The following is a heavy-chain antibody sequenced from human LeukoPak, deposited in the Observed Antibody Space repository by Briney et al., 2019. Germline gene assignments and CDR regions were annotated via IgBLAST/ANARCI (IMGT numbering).Heavy chain of an antibody. J-gene: IGHJ4*02. V-gene: IGHV1-8*01. CDR3: ARGWFGQSLQDY. Sequence: ASVKLSCKASGYTFTSYDINWVRQATGQGPEWMGWMNPNSGNTGYAQQFQGRVTMTRTTSTSTAHMELSSLRSDDTAVYYCARGWFGQSLQDYWGQGTLVTVSS. CDR2: MNPNSGNT. D-gene: IGHD3-10*01. CDR1: GYTFTSYD.